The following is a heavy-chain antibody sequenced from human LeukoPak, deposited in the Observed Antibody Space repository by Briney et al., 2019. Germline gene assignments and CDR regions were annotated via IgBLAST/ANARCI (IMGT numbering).Heavy chain of an antibody. D-gene: IGHD3-22*01. CDR3: ARRAGSTMIGYYFDY. CDR2: IYPGDSDT. V-gene: IGHV5-51*01. Sequence: GESLKISCKGSGYSFTSYWIGWVRQMPGKGLEWMGIIYPGDSDTRYSPSFQGQVTISVDKSISTAYLQWSSLKASDTAMYYCARRAGSTMIGYYFDYWGQGTLVTVSS. J-gene: IGHJ4*02. CDR1: GYSFTSYW.